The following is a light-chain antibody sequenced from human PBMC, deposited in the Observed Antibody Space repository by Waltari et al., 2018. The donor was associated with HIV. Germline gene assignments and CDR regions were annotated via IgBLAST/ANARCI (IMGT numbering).Light chain of an antibody. Sequence: SSALTQPPSVSVAPGKTATITCGGKNIERKSVHWYQQKPGQAPVLVICYDSDRPSGIPERFSGSNSGNTATLTISRVGVGDEADYYCQVWDSTIDHVLFGGGTKLTVL. J-gene: IGLJ2*01. CDR1: NIERKS. V-gene: IGLV3-21*04. CDR3: QVWDSTIDHVL. CDR2: YDS.